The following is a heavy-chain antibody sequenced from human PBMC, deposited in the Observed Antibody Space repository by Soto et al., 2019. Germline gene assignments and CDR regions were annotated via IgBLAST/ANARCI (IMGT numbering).Heavy chain of an antibody. CDR2: INHSGST. V-gene: IGHV4-34*01. CDR1: GGSFSGYY. J-gene: IGHJ6*02. D-gene: IGHD1-26*01. Sequence: SETLSLTCAVYGGSFSGYYWSWIRQPPGKGLEWIGEINHSGSTNYNPSLKSRVTISVDTSKNQFSLKLSSVTAADTAVYYCARGNIVGATNYYYYGMDVWGQGTTVTVSS. CDR3: ARGNIVGATNYYYYGMDV.